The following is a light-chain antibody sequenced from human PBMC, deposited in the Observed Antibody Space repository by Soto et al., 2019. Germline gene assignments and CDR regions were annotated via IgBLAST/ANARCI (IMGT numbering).Light chain of an antibody. CDR2: LNSDGSH. Sequence: QLVLTQSPSASASLGASVKLTCTLSSGYSTYAIAWHQQQAEKGPRYLMKLNSDGSHNKGDGIPDRFSGSSSGAERYLTISSLQSEDEADYYCQTWGTGIVVFGGGTKLTVL. J-gene: IGLJ2*01. V-gene: IGLV4-69*01. CDR1: SGYSTYA. CDR3: QTWGTGIVV.